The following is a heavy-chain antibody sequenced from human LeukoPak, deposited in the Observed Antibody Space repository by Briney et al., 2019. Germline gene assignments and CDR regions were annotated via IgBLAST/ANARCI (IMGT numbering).Heavy chain of an antibody. J-gene: IGHJ4*02. CDR3: ARDVEQWLVRVYYFDY. D-gene: IGHD6-19*01. Sequence: GGSLRLSCATSGFTLSSYSMNWVRQAPGKGLEWVSYISSGSTTIYYADSVKGRFTISRDNAKNSPYLQMNSLRAEDTAVYYCARDVEQWLVRVYYFDYWGQGTLVTVSS. V-gene: IGHV3-48*01. CDR2: ISSGSTTI. CDR1: GFTLSSYS.